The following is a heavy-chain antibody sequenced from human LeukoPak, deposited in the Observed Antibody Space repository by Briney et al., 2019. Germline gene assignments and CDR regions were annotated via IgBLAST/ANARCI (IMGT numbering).Heavy chain of an antibody. CDR3: ATLNSSGWSTG. CDR2: INHSGST. J-gene: IGHJ4*02. V-gene: IGHV4-34*01. CDR1: GGSFSGYY. D-gene: IGHD6-19*01. Sequence: SETLSLTCAVYGGSFSGYYWSWIRQPPGKGLEWIGEINHSGSTNYNPSLKSRVTISVDTSKNHFSLKLSSVTAADTAIYYCATLNSSGWSTGWGQGTLVTVSS.